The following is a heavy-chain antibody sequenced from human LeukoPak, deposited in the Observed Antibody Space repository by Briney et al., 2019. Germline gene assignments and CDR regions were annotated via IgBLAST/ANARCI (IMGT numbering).Heavy chain of an antibody. V-gene: IGHV4-38-2*01. Sequence: SETLSLTCAVSGYSICSGYYWGWIRQPPGKGLEWIGSIYHSGSTYYNPSLKSRVTISVDTSKNQFSLKLSSVTAADTAVYYCARGEQQLAIDYWGQGTLVTVSS. J-gene: IGHJ4*02. CDR3: ARGEQQLAIDY. CDR2: IYHSGST. CDR1: GYSICSGYY. D-gene: IGHD6-13*01.